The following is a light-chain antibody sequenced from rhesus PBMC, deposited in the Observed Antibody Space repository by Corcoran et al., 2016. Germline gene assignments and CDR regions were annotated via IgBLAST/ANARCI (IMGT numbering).Light chain of an antibody. CDR2: RSS. CDR1: RGISNW. CDR3: QQHDDSPFT. Sequence: DIQMTQSPSSLSASVGDRVTITCRASRGISNWLAWYQQKPGEAPKLLIYRSSNLEPGVPSRFSGSGSETDFSLTISSLQPEDVATYYCQQHDDSPFTFGPGTKLDIK. J-gene: IGKJ3*01. V-gene: IGKV1-69*01.